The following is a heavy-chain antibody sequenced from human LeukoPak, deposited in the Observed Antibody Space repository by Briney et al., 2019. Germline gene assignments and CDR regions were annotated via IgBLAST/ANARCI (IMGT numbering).Heavy chain of an antibody. Sequence: GGSLRLSCAASGFTVSSNYMSWVRQAPGKGLEWVSVIYSGGSTYYADSVKGRFTISRDNSKNTLYLQMNSLRAEDTAVYYCARVWFGEFFFDYWGQGTLVTVSS. D-gene: IGHD3-10*01. CDR2: IYSGGST. CDR3: ARVWFGEFFFDY. CDR1: GFTVSSNY. J-gene: IGHJ4*02. V-gene: IGHV3-53*01.